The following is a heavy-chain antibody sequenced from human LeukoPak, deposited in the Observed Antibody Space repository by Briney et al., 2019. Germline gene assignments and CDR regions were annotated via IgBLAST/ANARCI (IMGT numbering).Heavy chain of an antibody. D-gene: IGHD3-22*01. Sequence: PGGSLRLFCAVSGFTFSSYSMNCLRQAPGKGLVWVSYISSSSSTIYYAASVKGRFTISRDNAKNSLYLQMNSLRDEDTAVYYCASSYDGDYWGQGTLVTVSS. CDR2: ISSSSSTI. CDR3: ASSYDGDY. J-gene: IGHJ4*02. V-gene: IGHV3-48*02. CDR1: GFTFSSYS.